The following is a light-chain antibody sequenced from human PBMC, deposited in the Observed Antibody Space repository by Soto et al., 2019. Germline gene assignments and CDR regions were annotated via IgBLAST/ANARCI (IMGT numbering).Light chain of an antibody. V-gene: IGLV2-14*01. CDR3: SSFTASTNIV. J-gene: IGLJ1*01. Sequence: QSVLAQAPSVSAAPGQKVTISCSGSSSNIGGNSVSWYQQHPGKAPKLMMYEVSNRPSGVPNRFSGSKSGNTASLTISGLQAEDEADYYCSSFTASTNIVFGTGTKVTVL. CDR1: SSNIGGNS. CDR2: EVS.